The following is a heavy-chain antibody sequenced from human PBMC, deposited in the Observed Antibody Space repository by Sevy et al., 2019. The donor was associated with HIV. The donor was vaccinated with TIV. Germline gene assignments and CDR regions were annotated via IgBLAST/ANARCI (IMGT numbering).Heavy chain of an antibody. CDR3: ATTQDYYDSSGSPFDY. V-gene: IGHV1-24*01. Sequence: ASVKVSCKVSGYTLTQLSMHWVRQAPGKGLEWMGSFDPEDGETLYAQKFRGRVTMTEDTSTDTAYMELRSLRSEDTAVYYCATTQDYYDSSGSPFDYWGQGTLVTVSS. CDR2: FDPEDGET. CDR1: GYTLTQLS. J-gene: IGHJ4*02. D-gene: IGHD3-22*01.